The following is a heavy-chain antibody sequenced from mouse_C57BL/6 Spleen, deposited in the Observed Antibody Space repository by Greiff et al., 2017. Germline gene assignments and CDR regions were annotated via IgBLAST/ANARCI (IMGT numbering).Heavy chain of an antibody. CDR2: IYPGSGNT. Sequence: SGAELVRPGASVKLSCKASGYTFTDYYINWVKQRPGQGLEWIARIYPGSGNTYYNEKFKGKATLTAEKSSSTAYMQLSSLTSEDSAVYFCARRGITTVVDYAMDYWGQGTSVTVSS. D-gene: IGHD1-1*01. V-gene: IGHV1-76*01. CDR1: GYTFTDYY. CDR3: ARRGITTVVDYAMDY. J-gene: IGHJ4*01.